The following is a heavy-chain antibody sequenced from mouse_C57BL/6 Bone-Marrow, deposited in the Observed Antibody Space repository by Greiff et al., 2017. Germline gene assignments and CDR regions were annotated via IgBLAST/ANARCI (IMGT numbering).Heavy chain of an antibody. CDR2: IYPGSGNT. CDR3: ARSYYYGSSYRTWFAY. CDR1: GYTFTDYY. D-gene: IGHD1-1*01. Sequence: QVHVKQSGAELVRPGASVKLSCKASGYTFTDYYINWVKQRPGQGLEWIARIYPGSGNTYYNEKFKGKATLTAEKSSSTAYMQLSSLTSEDSAVYFCARSYYYGSSYRTWFAYSGQGTLVTVSA. V-gene: IGHV1-76*01. J-gene: IGHJ3*01.